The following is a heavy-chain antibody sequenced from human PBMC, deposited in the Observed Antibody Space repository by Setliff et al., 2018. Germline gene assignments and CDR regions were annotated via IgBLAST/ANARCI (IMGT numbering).Heavy chain of an antibody. D-gene: IGHD2-15*01. CDR2: IVVGSGNT. V-gene: IGHV1-58*01. CDR3: AAERYSGGSCCWFDP. J-gene: IGHJ5*02. CDR1: GFTFSSST. Sequence: SVKVSCKASGFTFSSSTVQWVRQARGQCPEWIGWIVVGSGNTNYAQKFQERVTITRDMSTNTAYMELSSLRSDDTAVYYCAAERYSGGSCCWFDPWGQGTLVTVSS.